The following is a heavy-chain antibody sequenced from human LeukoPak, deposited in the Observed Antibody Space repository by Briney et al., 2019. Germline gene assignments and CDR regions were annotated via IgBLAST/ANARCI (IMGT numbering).Heavy chain of an antibody. CDR1: GFTFSSHW. CDR2: IKQDGSEK. D-gene: IGHD4-17*01. V-gene: IGHV3-7*01. Sequence: GGSLRLSCAASGFTFSSHWMSWVRQAPGKGLEWVANIKQDGSEKYYVDSVKGRFTISRDNAKNSLYLQMNSLRAEDTAVYYCARLRGFDYWGQGTLVTVSS. CDR3: ARLRGFDY. J-gene: IGHJ4*02.